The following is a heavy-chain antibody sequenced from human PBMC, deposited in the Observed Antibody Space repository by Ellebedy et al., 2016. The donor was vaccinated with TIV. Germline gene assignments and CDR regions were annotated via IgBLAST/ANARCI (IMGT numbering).Heavy chain of an antibody. CDR3: ARGRGDGYNLNLYY. J-gene: IGHJ4*02. CDR1: GYTFTSYA. CDR2: INAGNGNT. V-gene: IGHV1-3*01. Sequence: AASVKVSCKASGYTFTSYAMHWVRQAPGQRLEWMGWINAGNGNTKYSQKFQGSVTITRDTSANTAYMELSSLRSEDTAVYYCARGRGDGYNLNLYYWGQGALVSVSS. D-gene: IGHD5-24*01.